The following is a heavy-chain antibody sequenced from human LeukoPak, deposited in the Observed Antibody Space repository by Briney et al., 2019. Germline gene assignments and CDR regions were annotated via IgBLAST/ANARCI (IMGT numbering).Heavy chain of an antibody. Sequence: GASVKVSCKTSGYTFTGYYLHWVRQAPGQGLEWMGWINPNSGGTNYAQKFQGRVTMTRDTSFSTAYMELSRLRSDDSAVYYCVRNRFGEFTASNCFDPWGQGTLVTVSS. CDR3: VRNRFGEFTASNCFDP. D-gene: IGHD3-10*01. J-gene: IGHJ5*02. CDR2: INPNSGGT. CDR1: GYTFTGYY. V-gene: IGHV1-2*02.